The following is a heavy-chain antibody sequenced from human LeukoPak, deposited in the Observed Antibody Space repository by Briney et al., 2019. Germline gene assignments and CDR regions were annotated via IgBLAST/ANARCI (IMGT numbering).Heavy chain of an antibody. V-gene: IGHV4-59*12. CDR3: ARMVGWKWLQLRNYYYMDV. D-gene: IGHD5-24*01. Sequence: SETLSLTCTVSGGSISSYYWSWIRQPPGKGLEWTGYIYYSGSTNYNPSLKSRVTISVDTSKNQFSLKLSSVTAADTAVYYCARMVGWKWLQLRNYYYMDVWGKGTTVTVSS. CDR2: IYYSGST. J-gene: IGHJ6*03. CDR1: GGSISSYY.